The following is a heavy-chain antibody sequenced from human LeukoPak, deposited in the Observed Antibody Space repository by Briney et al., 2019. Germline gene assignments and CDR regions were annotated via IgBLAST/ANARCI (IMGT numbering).Heavy chain of an antibody. D-gene: IGHD5-18*01. CDR3: ARDGYTAMDSYYFDY. Sequence: SETLSLTCTVSGGSISSGGYYWSWIRQHPGKGLEWIGYIYYSGSTYYNPSLKSRVTTSVDTSKNQFSLKLSSVTAADTAVYYCARDGYTAMDSYYFDYWGQGTLVTVSS. V-gene: IGHV4-31*03. CDR2: IYYSGST. J-gene: IGHJ4*02. CDR1: GGSISSGGYY.